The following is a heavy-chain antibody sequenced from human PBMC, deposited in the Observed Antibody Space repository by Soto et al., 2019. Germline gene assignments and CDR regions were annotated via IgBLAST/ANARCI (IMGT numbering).Heavy chain of an antibody. V-gene: IGHV1-18*01. D-gene: IGHD3-3*01. CDR1: GYTFTGYG. CDR3: ARDQGRYYDFWSGYPLTFFDY. Sequence: ASVKVSCKASGYTFTGYGISWVRQAPGQGLEWMGWISAYNGNTNYAQKLQGRVTMTTDTSTSTAYMELRSLRSDDTAVYYCARDQGRYYDFWSGYPLTFFDYWGQGTLVTVSS. CDR2: ISAYNGNT. J-gene: IGHJ4*02.